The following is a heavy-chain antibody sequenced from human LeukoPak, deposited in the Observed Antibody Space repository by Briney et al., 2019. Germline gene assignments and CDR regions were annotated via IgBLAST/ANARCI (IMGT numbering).Heavy chain of an antibody. V-gene: IGHV1-2*04. D-gene: IGHD1-26*01. CDR2: INPNSGGT. CDR1: GYTFTGYY. J-gene: IGHJ4*02. CDR3: ARGPPIIVGATNYYFDY. Sequence: ASVQVSCKASGYTFTGYYMHWVRQAPGQGLEWMGWINPNSGGTNYAQKFQGWVTMTRDTSISTAYMELSRLRSDDTAVYYCARGPPIIVGATNYYFDYWGQGTLVTVSS.